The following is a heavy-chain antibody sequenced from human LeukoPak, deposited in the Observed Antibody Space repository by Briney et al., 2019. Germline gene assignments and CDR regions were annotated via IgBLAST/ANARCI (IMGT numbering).Heavy chain of an antibody. D-gene: IGHD2-2*01. J-gene: IGHJ4*02. Sequence: GGSLRLSCAPSGFTFSTFAMSWVRQAPGKGLNGVSAISGSGHSTYYADSVKGRFTISRDNSKNTLYLQMNSLRAEDTAVYYCAKGGYCSDTICYWGSFDYWGQGTLVTVSS. V-gene: IGHV3-23*01. CDR3: AKGGYCSDTICYWGSFDY. CDR2: ISGSGHST. CDR1: GFTFSTFA.